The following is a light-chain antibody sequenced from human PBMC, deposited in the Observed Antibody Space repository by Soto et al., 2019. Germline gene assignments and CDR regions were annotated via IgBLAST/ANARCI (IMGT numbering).Light chain of an antibody. J-gene: IGKJ4*01. V-gene: IGKV1-8*01. CDR3: QQYYSYPQT. CDR2: AAS. Sequence: AIRMTQSPSSLSASTGDRVTITCRASQGISSYLAWYQQKPGKAPKLLIYAASTLQSGVPSRFSGSGSGTDFTLTISCLQSEDFATYYRQQYYSYPQTFGGGTKVEIK. CDR1: QGISSY.